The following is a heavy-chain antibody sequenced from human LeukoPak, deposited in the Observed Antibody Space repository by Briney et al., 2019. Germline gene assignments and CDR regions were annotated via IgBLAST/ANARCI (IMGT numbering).Heavy chain of an antibody. CDR3: ARNHDYGDLRGAFDI. V-gene: IGHV1-46*01. Sequence: ASVKVSCKASGYTFTSYYMHWVRQAPGQGLEWMGIINPSGGSTSYALKFQGRVTMTRDTSTSTVYMELSSLRSEDTAVYYCARNHDYGDLRGAFDIWGQGTMVTVSS. J-gene: IGHJ3*02. CDR2: INPSGGST. CDR1: GYTFTSYY. D-gene: IGHD4-17*01.